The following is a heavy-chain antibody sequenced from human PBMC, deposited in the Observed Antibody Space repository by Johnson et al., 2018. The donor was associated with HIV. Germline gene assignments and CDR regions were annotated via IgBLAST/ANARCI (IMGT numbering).Heavy chain of an antibody. J-gene: IGHJ3*02. V-gene: IGHV3-7*01. CDR1: GFTFRSYW. CDR3: ARNEYSNYGGRDAFDI. CDR2: IKQDGREK. Sequence: VQLVESGGGLVQPGGSLRLSCVVSGFTFRSYWMTWVRQAPGKGLEWVANIKQDGREKYYVDSVKGRFTISRDNAKNSLYLQMNGLRAEDTAVYYCARNEYSNYGGRDAFDIWGQGTMVTVPS. D-gene: IGHD4-11*01.